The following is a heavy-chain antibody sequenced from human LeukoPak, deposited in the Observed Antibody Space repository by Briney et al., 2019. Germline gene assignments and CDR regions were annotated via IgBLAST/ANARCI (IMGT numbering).Heavy chain of an antibody. Sequence: ASVSVSCKTPVYTFSNFGINWVRQAPGQGLEWMGWISGNNDNPNYGQKFQGRFTVTTDSSTSTAYMELRNLRFDDTAVYYCARDGTSTDDYWGQGTLVTVSS. CDR1: VYTFSNFG. CDR3: ARDGTSTDDY. J-gene: IGHJ4*02. CDR2: ISGNNDNP. V-gene: IGHV1-18*01. D-gene: IGHD2-2*01.